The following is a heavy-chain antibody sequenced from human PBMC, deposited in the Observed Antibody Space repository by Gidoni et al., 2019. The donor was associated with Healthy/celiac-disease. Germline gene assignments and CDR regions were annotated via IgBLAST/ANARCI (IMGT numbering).Heavy chain of an antibody. J-gene: IGHJ4*02. V-gene: IGHV3-48*04. D-gene: IGHD4-17*01. CDR3: ARFGYGDLDY. Sequence: EVQLVESGGGLVQPGGSLRLSGAASGFTFSSYSMNWVRQAPGKGLEWVSYISSSSSTIYYADSVKGRFTISRDNAKNSLYLQMNSLRAEDTAVYYCARFGYGDLDYWGQGTLVTVSS. CDR1: GFTFSSYS. CDR2: ISSSSSTI.